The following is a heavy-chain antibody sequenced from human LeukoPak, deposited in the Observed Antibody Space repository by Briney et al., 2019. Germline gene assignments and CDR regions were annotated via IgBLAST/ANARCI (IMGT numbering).Heavy chain of an antibody. D-gene: IGHD5-12*01. V-gene: IGHV3-30*18. J-gene: IGHJ6*03. Sequence: GGSLRLSCAASGFTFSSYSMNWVRQAPGKGLEWVADMSLDGSNKYYADSVKGRYTISRDNSKNTLYLQMKSLRAEDTAVYYCAKGGGYEAQYYYYYLDVWGKGTTVTISS. CDR1: GFTFSSYS. CDR2: MSLDGSNK. CDR3: AKGGGYEAQYYYYYLDV.